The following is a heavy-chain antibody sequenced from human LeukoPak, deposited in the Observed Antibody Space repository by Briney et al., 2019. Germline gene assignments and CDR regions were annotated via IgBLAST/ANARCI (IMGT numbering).Heavy chain of an antibody. CDR1: GYTFTSYY. CDR3: ARQIPYDFWSGDNWFDP. D-gene: IGHD3-3*01. J-gene: IGHJ5*02. V-gene: IGHV1-46*01. Sequence: ASVTVSCKASGYTFTSYYMHWVRQAPGQGLEWMGIINPSGGSTSYAQKFQGRVTMTRDTSTSTVYMELSSLRSEDTAVYYCARQIPYDFWSGDNWFDPWGQGTLVTVSS. CDR2: INPSGGST.